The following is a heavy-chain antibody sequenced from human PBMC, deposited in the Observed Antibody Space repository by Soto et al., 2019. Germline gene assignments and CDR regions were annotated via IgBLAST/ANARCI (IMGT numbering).Heavy chain of an antibody. D-gene: IGHD2-15*01. Sequence: GGSLRLSCAASGFTFRNHWMTWVRQAPGKGLEWVANINQDGREKHYVDSVKGRFTISRDNAKNLLDLQVNSLRAEDTAVYYCASSRDCRGCNCYWCADYWGQGTRVTVSS. V-gene: IGHV3-7*01. CDR1: GFTFRNHW. CDR3: ASSRDCRGCNCYWCADY. CDR2: INQDGREK. J-gene: IGHJ4*02.